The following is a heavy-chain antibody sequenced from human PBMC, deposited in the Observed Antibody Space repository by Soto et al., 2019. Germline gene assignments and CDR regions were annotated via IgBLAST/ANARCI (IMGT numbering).Heavy chain of an antibody. Sequence: XGSLSLSFAACGFIVRDFDMSWIRQVPGKGLEWLSKISSSSSSTDYADSVKGRFTISRDNAKNSPYLQMSSLRAEDTAVYYCARDRGGGSIFGGHYGMDVWGQGTTVTVSS. D-gene: IGHD3-3*01. J-gene: IGHJ6*02. CDR2: ISSSSSST. CDR3: ARDRGGGSIFGGHYGMDV. CDR1: GFIVRDFD. V-gene: IGHV3-11*06.